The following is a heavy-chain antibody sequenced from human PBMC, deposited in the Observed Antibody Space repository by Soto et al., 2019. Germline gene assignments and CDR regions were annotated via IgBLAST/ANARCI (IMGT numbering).Heavy chain of an antibody. D-gene: IGHD5-18*01. CDR1: GFMFANYA. V-gene: IGHV3-23*01. CDR3: ARDFIQLRSGAFDI. CDR2: ITGSGGGT. Sequence: PGGSLRLSCAASGFMFANYAMGWVRQAPGKGLEWVSAITGSGGGTYYADSVKGRFTVSRDNSKNTLYLQMHSLRAEDTAVYYCARDFIQLRSGAFDIWGQGTMVTVSS. J-gene: IGHJ3*02.